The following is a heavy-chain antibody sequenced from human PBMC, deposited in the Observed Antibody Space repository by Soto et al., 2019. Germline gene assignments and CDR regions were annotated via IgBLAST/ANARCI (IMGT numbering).Heavy chain of an antibody. CDR2: INHSGST. CDR3: ARAQYDIDFDY. Sequence: SETLSLTCAVYGGSFSGYYWSWIRQPPGKGLEWIGEINHSGSTNYNPSLKSRVTISVDTSKNQFSLKLSSVTAADTAVYYCARAQYDIDFDYWGQGTLVTVSS. V-gene: IGHV4-34*01. D-gene: IGHD3-9*01. J-gene: IGHJ4*02. CDR1: GGSFSGYY.